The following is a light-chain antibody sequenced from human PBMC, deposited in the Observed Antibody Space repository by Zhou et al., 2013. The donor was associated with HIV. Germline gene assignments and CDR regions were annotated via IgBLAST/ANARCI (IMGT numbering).Light chain of an antibody. CDR2: GAS. CDR1: QSVSSSN. J-gene: IGKJ1*01. CDR3: QQYGSSPQT. V-gene: IGKV3-20*01. Sequence: IVLTQSPGTLSLSPGERATLSCRASQSVSSSNLAWYQQKPGQAPRLLIYGASSRAIGIPDRFSGSGSGTDFSLTISRLEPEDFAVYYCQQYGSSPQTFGQVTKVEIK.